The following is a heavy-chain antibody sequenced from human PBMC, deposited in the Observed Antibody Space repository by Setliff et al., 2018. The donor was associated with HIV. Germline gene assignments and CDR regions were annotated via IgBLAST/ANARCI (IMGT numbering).Heavy chain of an antibody. CDR1: GFTFSSYW. CDR2: ISGSGNSA. D-gene: IGHD2-8*02. CDR3: ARGPSSTHWSPGYFQH. V-gene: IGHV3-23*01. J-gene: IGHJ1*01. Sequence: PGGSLRLSCAASGFTFSSYWMSWVRQAPGKGLEWVSSISGSGNSAYYADSVKGRFTISRDNAKNSLYLQVNNLRAEDTAVYYCARGPSSTHWSPGYFQHWGQGTPVTVSS.